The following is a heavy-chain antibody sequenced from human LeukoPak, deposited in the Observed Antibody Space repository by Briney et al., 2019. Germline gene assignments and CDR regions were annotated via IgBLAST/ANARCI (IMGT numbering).Heavy chain of an antibody. J-gene: IGHJ4*02. D-gene: IGHD3-9*01. V-gene: IGHV4-59*01. CDR1: GGSISSYY. CDR2: IYYSGST. CDR3: ARGDYDILPGYPNYYFDY. Sequence: SETLSLTCTVSGGSISSYYWSWIRQPPGKGLEWIGYIYYSGSTNYNPSLKSRVTISVDTSKNQFSLKLSSVTAADTAVYYCARGDYDILPGYPNYYFDYWGQGTLVTVSS.